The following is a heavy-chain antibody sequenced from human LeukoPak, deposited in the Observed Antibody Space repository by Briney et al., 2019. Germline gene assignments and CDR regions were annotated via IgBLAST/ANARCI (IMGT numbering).Heavy chain of an antibody. D-gene: IGHD6-13*01. J-gene: IGHJ4*02. CDR2: IYHSGST. V-gene: IGHV4-38-2*01. Sequence: SETLSLTCAVSGYSISSGYYWGWIRPPRGKGLEWIGSIYHSGSTYYNPSLKSRVTISVDTSKNQFSLKLSSVTAADTAVYYCARSVAAAVYFDYWGQGTLVTVSS. CDR3: ARSVAAAVYFDY. CDR1: GYSISSGYY.